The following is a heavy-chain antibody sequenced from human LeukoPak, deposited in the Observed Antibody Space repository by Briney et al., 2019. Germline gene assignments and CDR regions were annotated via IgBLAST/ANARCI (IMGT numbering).Heavy chain of an antibody. V-gene: IGHV4-59*11. CDR1: GGSIGSHY. J-gene: IGHJ4*02. D-gene: IGHD3-16*01. CDR2: VYDIGST. Sequence: ASETLSLTCTVSGGSIGSHYWTWIRQTPGKGLEWIGYVYDIGSTKYNPSLKSRVTISVDTSKNQFSLRLSSVTAADTAVYYCARGGVLKSVDYWGQGTLVAVSS. CDR3: ARGGVLKSVDY.